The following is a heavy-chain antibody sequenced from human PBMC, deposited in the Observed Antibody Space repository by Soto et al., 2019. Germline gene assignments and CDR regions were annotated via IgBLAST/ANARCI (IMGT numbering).Heavy chain of an antibody. CDR2: INHSGST. CDR3: VRGQWLPRGEY. J-gene: IGHJ4*02. V-gene: IGHV4-34*01. CDR1: GGSFSGFF. D-gene: IGHD6-19*01. Sequence: VQLQQWGAGLLRPSETLSLTCDVYGGSFSGFFWTWIRQPPGKGLEWIGEINHSGSTNYNPSLKSRVTISMDMSENQFSLRLTSVTAADTAVYYCVRGQWLPRGEYWGQGTLVTVSS.